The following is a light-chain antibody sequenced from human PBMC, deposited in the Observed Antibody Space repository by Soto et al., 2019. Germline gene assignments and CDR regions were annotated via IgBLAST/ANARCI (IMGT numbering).Light chain of an antibody. CDR3: QQYMSSVT. V-gene: IGKV3-20*01. CDR1: QSVDTTF. CDR2: GAS. Sequence: EIVLTQSPGSLSLSPGQRATLSCRASQSVDTTFFAWYQKKPGQAPRLLIYGASKRATGIPDRFSGSGSGRDFTLIISRREPEDFAVYYCQQYMSSVTFGQGTKGEIK. J-gene: IGKJ1*01.